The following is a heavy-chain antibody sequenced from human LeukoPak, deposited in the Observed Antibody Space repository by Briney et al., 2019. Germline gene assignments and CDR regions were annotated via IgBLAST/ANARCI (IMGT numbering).Heavy chain of an antibody. CDR3: ARSRIRQPVGAAGY. D-gene: IGHD1-26*01. CDR2: INPNSGGT. V-gene: IGHV1-2*06. Sequence: GASVKVSCKASGYTFTGYHLHWVRQAPGQGLEWMGRINPNSGGTNYAQKFQGRVTMTRDTSISTAYMELSRLRSDDTAVYYCARSRIRQPVGAAGYWGQGTLVTVSS. CDR1: GYTFTGYH. J-gene: IGHJ4*02.